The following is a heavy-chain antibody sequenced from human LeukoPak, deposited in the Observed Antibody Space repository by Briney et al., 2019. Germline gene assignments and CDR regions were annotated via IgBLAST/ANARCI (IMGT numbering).Heavy chain of an antibody. CDR2: FIPIFGTA. D-gene: IGHD2-15*01. CDR1: GGTFSSYA. Sequence: SVKVSCKASGGTFSSYAISWVRQAPGQGLEWMGGFIPIFGTANYAQKFQGRVTITADESTSTAYMELSSLRSEDTAVYYCARGYCSGGSCYADAFDIWGQGTMVTVSS. J-gene: IGHJ3*02. V-gene: IGHV1-69*13. CDR3: ARGYCSGGSCYADAFDI.